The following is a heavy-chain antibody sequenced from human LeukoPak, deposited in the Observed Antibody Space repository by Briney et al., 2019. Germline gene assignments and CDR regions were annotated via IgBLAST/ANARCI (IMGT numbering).Heavy chain of an antibody. CDR2: IIPILGIA. Sequence: GASVKVSCKASGGTFSSYAISWVRQAPGQGLEWMGRIIPILGIANYAQKFQSRVTITADKSTSTAYMELSSLRSEDTAVYYCARAPGDRIISEAFDTWGQGTMVTVSS. CDR1: GGTFSSYA. J-gene: IGHJ3*02. V-gene: IGHV1-69*04. D-gene: IGHD4-17*01. CDR3: ARAPGDRIISEAFDT.